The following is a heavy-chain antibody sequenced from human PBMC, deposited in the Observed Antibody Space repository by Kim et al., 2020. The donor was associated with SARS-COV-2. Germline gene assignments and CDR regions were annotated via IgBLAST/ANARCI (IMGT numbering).Heavy chain of an antibody. CDR1: GFTFATYA. V-gene: IGHV3-23*01. J-gene: IGHJ4*02. Sequence: GGSLRLSCAASGFTFATYAITWVRQAPGKGLEWVSSISASGISTYYVDSVKGRFTVSRDNSKNTVYLQMSRLRAEDTAVYYCAKAVPGNFGTDHWGQGTLVTVSS. CDR3: AKAVPGNFGTDH. CDR2: ISASGIST. D-gene: IGHD3-3*02.